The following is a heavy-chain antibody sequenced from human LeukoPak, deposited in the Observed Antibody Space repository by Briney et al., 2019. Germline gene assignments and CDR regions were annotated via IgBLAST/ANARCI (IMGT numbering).Heavy chain of an antibody. D-gene: IGHD3-10*01. CDR2: IRHDGSNK. Sequence: GGSLRLSCAASGFTFSSYGMHWVRQAPGKGLEWVAFIRHDGSNKYYADSVKGRFTISRDNSKNTLYLQMNSLRAEDTAVYYCAKADLWFGELLGFDPWGQGTLVTVSS. CDR3: AKADLWFGELLGFDP. CDR1: GFTFSSYG. J-gene: IGHJ5*02. V-gene: IGHV3-30*02.